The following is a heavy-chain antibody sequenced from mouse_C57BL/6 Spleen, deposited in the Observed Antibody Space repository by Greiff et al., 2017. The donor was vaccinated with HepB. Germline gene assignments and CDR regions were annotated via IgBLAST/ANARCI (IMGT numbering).Heavy chain of an antibody. CDR1: GFTFSDYY. CDR3: ARAGGWLLPFDY. Sequence: EVKLMESEGGLVQPGRSMKLSCTASGFTFSDYYMAWVRQVPEKGLEWVANINYDGSSTYYLDSLKSRFIISRDNAKNILYLQMSSLKSEDTATYYCARAGGWLLPFDYWGQGTTLTVSS. CDR2: INYDGSST. V-gene: IGHV5-16*01. J-gene: IGHJ2*01. D-gene: IGHD2-3*01.